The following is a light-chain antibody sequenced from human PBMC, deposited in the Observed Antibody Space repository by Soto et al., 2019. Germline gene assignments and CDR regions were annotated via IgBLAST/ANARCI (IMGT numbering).Light chain of an antibody. CDR3: QSYDSSLVV. J-gene: IGLJ2*01. V-gene: IGLV1-40*01. Sequence: QSVLTQPPSVSGALGQRVTISCTGSSSNIGAGYDVHWYQQLPGTAPKLLVYGNNNRPSGVPDRFSGSKSGTSASLAIIGLQVEDEADYYCQSYDSSLVVFGGGTKLTVL. CDR2: GNN. CDR1: SSNIGAGYD.